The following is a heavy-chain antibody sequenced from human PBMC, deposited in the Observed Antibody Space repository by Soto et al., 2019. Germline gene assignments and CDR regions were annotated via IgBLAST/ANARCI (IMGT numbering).Heavy chain of an antibody. CDR2: IYYSGST. Sequence: SETLSLTCTVSGGSIGSYYWSWIRQPPGKGLEWIGYIYYSGSTNYNPSLKSRVTISVDTSKNQFSLKLSSVTAADTAVYYCARTTGTSWGYYYYYMDVWGKGTTVTVSS. CDR1: GGSIGSYY. D-gene: IGHD1-1*01. CDR3: ARTTGTSWGYYYYYMDV. J-gene: IGHJ6*03. V-gene: IGHV4-59*08.